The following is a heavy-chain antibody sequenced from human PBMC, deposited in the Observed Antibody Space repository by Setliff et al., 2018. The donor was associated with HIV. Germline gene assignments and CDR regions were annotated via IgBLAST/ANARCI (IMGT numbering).Heavy chain of an antibody. V-gene: IGHV4-4*07. CDR3: ARVSKGGYGVNFDS. J-gene: IGHJ4*02. D-gene: IGHD4-17*01. CDR1: GGSISGYY. CDR2: IYPSGST. Sequence: PSETLSLTCTVSGGSISGYYWSWIRQPAGKGLEWIGRIYPSGSTSYNPSLQSRVVMSVDTSKNQFSLRLISVTAAGTAVYFCARVSKGGYGVNFDSWGQGTLVTVSS.